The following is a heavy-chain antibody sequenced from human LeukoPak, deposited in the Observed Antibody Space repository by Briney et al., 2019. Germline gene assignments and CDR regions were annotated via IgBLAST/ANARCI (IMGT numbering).Heavy chain of an antibody. CDR3: ARGPLGGESFDI. Sequence: SETLSLTCTVSGGSISSDYWNWIRQPPGKGLEWIGYIYYNGSTNYNPSLKSRVTMSVDTSNNQFSLNLTSVTAADTAVYYCARGPLGGESFDIWGQGTMVTVSS. D-gene: IGHD3-16*01. V-gene: IGHV4-59*12. CDR1: GGSISSDY. J-gene: IGHJ3*02. CDR2: IYYNGST.